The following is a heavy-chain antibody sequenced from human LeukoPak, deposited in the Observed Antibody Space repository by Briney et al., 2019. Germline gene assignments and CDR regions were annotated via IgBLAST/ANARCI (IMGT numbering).Heavy chain of an antibody. J-gene: IGHJ5*02. CDR1: GFTFNSYG. CDR3: AGYYYDSSGYFDWFDP. V-gene: IGHV3-30*03. D-gene: IGHD3-22*01. Sequence: PGGSLRLSCAASGFTFNSYGMHWVRQAPGKGLEWVAVISFDGSIKYYADSVKGRFTISRDNAKNSLYLQMNSLRAEDTAVYYCAGYYYDSSGYFDWFDPWGQGTLVTVSS. CDR2: ISFDGSIK.